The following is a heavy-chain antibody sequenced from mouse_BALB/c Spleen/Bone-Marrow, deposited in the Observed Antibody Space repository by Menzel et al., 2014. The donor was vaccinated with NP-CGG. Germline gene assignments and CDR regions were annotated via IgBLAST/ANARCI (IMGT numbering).Heavy chain of an antibody. CDR2: IYPGDGST. CDR3: ARWGTYYAMDY. D-gene: IGHD2-3*01. V-gene: IGHV1S33*01. J-gene: IGHJ4*01. Sequence: LVESGALLKISCKASGYTFTSYDINWVKQRPGQGLEWIGWIYPGDGSTKYNEKFKGKATLTADKSSSTAYMQLSSLTSENSAVYFCARWGTYYAMDYWGQGTSVTVSS. CDR1: GYTFTSYD.